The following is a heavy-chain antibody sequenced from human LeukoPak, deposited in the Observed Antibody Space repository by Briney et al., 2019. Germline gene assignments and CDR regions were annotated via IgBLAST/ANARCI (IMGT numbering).Heavy chain of an antibody. CDR1: GYSFTSYW. V-gene: IGHV5-51*01. Sequence: HGGSLKISCQGSGYSFTSYWIGWVRQLPGKGLEWMGIIYPGDSDTRYSPSFQGQVTISADKSISTAYLQWSSLKASDTAMYYCARHVQAGIYSGYAPYYWGQGTLVTVSS. CDR2: IYPGDSDT. D-gene: IGHD5-12*01. CDR3: ARHVQAGIYSGYAPYY. J-gene: IGHJ4*02.